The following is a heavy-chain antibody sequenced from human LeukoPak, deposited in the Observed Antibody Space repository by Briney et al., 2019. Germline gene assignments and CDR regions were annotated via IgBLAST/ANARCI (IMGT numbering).Heavy chain of an antibody. V-gene: IGHV4-61*02. J-gene: IGHJ4*02. CDR3: AREVAGILSFDY. Sequence: SQTLSLTCTVSGGSISSGSYYWSWIRQPAGKGLEWIGRIYTSGSTNYNPSLKSRVTISIDTSKNQFSLKLSSVTAADTAVYYCAREVAGILSFDYWGQGTLVTVSS. CDR1: GGSISSGSYY. D-gene: IGHD6-19*01. CDR2: IYTSGST.